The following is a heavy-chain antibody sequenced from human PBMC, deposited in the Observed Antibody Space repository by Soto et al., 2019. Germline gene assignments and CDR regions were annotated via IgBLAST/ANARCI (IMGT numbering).Heavy chain of an antibody. CDR3: ARGQDFWSGFPFDY. D-gene: IGHD3-3*01. Sequence: QVQLQQWGAGLLKPSETLSLTCAVYVGSFSGYYWTWIRRPPGKGLEWIGEINHRGSTKYSPSLKIRVTLSVDRSTNQFSLKLSSVTAADTAVYYCARGQDFWSGFPFDYWGQGTLVTVSS. J-gene: IGHJ4*02. V-gene: IGHV4-34*01. CDR2: INHRGST. CDR1: VGSFSGYY.